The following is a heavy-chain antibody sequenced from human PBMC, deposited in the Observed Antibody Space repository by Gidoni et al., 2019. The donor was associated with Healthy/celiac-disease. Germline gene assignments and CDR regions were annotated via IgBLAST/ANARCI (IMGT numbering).Heavy chain of an antibody. CDR2: IYYSGST. CDR3: ARYAERQQGYYYGMDV. V-gene: IGHV4-59*01. D-gene: IGHD6-13*01. J-gene: IGHJ6*02. Sequence: QVQLQESGPGLVKPSETLSLTCTVSGGSISSYYWSWIRQPPGKGLEWIGYIYYSGSTNYNPSLKSRVTISVDTSKNQFSLKLSSVTAADTAVYYCARYAERQQGYYYGMDVWGQGTTVTVSS. CDR1: GGSISSYY.